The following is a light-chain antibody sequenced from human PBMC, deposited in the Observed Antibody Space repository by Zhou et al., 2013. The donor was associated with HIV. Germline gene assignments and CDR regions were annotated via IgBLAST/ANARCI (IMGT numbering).Light chain of an antibody. V-gene: IGKV3-20*01. J-gene: IGKJ3*01. CDR2: GAS. CDR3: QQYGNSPFT. Sequence: EIVLTQSPGTLSLSPGERATLSCRASQSVSSSFLAWYQQKPGQAPRLLIFGASRRATGIPGRFSGSGSGTDFTLTISRLEPEDFAVFYCQQYGNSPFTFGPGTTIDIK. CDR1: QSVSSSF.